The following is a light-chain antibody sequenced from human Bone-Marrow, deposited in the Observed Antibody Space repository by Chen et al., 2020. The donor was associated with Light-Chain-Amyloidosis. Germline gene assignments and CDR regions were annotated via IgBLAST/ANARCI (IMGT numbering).Light chain of an antibody. CDR2: RDT. CDR3: QSADSSGTYEVI. CDR1: DLPTKY. V-gene: IGLV3-25*03. J-gene: IGLJ2*01. Sequence: SYELTQPPSVSLSPGQTARITCSGDDLPTKYAYWYQQKPGPAPVLVIHRDTERPSGISVRFSCSSSGTTATLTISGVQSEDEADYHCQSADSSGTYEVIFGGGSKLTVL.